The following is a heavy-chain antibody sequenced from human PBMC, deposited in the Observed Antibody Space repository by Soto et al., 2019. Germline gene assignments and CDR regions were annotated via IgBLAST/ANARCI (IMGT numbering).Heavy chain of an antibody. V-gene: IGHV1-18*01. CDR3: ARMVDVPYYYYGMDV. CDR2: INGYNGDT. J-gene: IGHJ6*02. D-gene: IGHD2-15*01. CDR1: GYTFTSYG. Sequence: QVQLVQSGAEVKKPGASVKVSCKASGYTFTSYGISWVRQAPGQGLEWMGWINGYNGDTTYAQKLQGGVTMTTDTSTSTAYMELRSLRSDDTAVYYCARMVDVPYYYYGMDVWGQGTTVTVSS.